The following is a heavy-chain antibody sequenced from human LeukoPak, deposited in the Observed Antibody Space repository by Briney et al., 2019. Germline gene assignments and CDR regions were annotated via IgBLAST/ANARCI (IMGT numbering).Heavy chain of an antibody. V-gene: IGHV4-34*01. CDR2: INHSRST. Sequence: SETLSLTCAVYGGSFSGYYWRWIRQPPGKGLEGSGEINHSRSTNYNPSLKSRVTISVDTSKNQFSLKLSSVTAADTGVYYCAGGRNRYYYYYGMDVWGQGTTVTVSS. CDR1: GGSFSGYY. CDR3: AGGRNRYYYYYGMDV. D-gene: IGHD2-15*01. J-gene: IGHJ6*02.